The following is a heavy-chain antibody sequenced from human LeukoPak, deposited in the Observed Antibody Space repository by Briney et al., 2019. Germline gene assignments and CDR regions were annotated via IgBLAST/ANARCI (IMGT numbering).Heavy chain of an antibody. D-gene: IGHD5-24*01. CDR3: ARVGDGYNLPYGMDV. CDR2: IDYSGST. V-gene: IGHV4-59*11. J-gene: IGHJ6*02. CDR1: GCTSSRQY. Sequence: SETLSLTCTGSGCTSSRQYWSWIRQPPGKGLGWIGYIDYSGSTNYNPSLKSRVTISVDTSKNQFSLKLSSVTAADTAVYYCARVGDGYNLPYGMDVWGQGTTVTVSS.